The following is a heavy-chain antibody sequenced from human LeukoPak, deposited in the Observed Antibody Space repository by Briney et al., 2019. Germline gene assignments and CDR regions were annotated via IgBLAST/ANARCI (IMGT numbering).Heavy chain of an antibody. CDR2: IYYSGST. D-gene: IGHD6-13*01. V-gene: IGHV4-59*08. CDR1: GGSISSYY. Sequence: SETLSLTCTVSGGSISSYYWSWIRQPPGKRLEWIGYIYYSGSTNYNPSLKSRVTISVDTSKNQFSLKLSSVTAADTAVYYCARHSSSWEARFDYWGQGTLVTVSS. J-gene: IGHJ4*02. CDR3: ARHSSSWEARFDY.